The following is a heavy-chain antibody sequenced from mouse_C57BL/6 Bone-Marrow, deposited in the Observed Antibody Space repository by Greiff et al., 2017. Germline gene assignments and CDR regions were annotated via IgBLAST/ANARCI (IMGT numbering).Heavy chain of an antibody. J-gene: IGHJ3*01. Sequence: EVMLVESGGGLVQPGGSLSLSCAASGFTFTDYYMSWVRQPPGTALEWLGFIRNKANGYTTEYSASVKGRFTISRDNSQSILYLQMNALRAEDSATYYCARYEDPPFAYWGQGTLVTVSA. CDR3: ARYEDPPFAY. CDR2: IRNKANGYTT. CDR1: GFTFTDYY. V-gene: IGHV7-3*01.